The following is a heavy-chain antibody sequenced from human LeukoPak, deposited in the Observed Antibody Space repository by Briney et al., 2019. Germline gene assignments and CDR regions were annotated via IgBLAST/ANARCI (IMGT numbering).Heavy chain of an antibody. D-gene: IGHD3-22*01. CDR2: FDPEDGET. V-gene: IGHV1-24*01. Sequence: ASVKVSCKVSGYTLTELSMHWVRQAPGKGLEWMGGFDPEDGETIYAQKFQGRVTMTEDTSTDTAYMGLSSLRSEDTAVYYCATSYYDSSGYYVFDYWGQGTLVTVSS. J-gene: IGHJ4*02. CDR1: GYTLTELS. CDR3: ATSYYDSSGYYVFDY.